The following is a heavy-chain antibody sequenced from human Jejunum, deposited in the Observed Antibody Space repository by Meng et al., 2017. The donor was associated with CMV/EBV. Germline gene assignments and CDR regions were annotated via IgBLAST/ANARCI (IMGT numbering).Heavy chain of an antibody. CDR1: YSFSDFG. Sequence: YSFSDFGMSWVRQAHGQGLEWMGWISAYSGNTNYAQKFQGRVTMTTDTSTSTAYMELRSLRSDDTAVYYCARDDVDVGGTTRTSVDYWGQGTLVTVSS. V-gene: IGHV1-18*01. J-gene: IGHJ4*02. D-gene: IGHD1-26*01. CDR3: ARDDVDVGGTTRTSVDY. CDR2: ISAYSGNT.